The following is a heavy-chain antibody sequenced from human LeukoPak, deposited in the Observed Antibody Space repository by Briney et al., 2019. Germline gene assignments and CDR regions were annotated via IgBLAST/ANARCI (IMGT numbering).Heavy chain of an antibody. CDR2: IRHDGSNK. J-gene: IGHJ3*02. Sequence: PGGSLRLSCVGSGFTLSTYAMHWVRQAPGKGLEWVAFIRHDGSNKYYADSVRGRFTISRDNSQNTLHLQMNSLRVEDTAVYYCVKDWGVLPDYTADGFDIWGPGTMVTVSS. D-gene: IGHD3-10*01. CDR1: GFTLSTYA. V-gene: IGHV3-30*02. CDR3: VKDWGVLPDYTADGFDI.